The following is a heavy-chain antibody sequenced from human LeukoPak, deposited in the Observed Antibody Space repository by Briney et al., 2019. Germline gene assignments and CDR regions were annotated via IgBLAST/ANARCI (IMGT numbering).Heavy chain of an antibody. CDR3: ARREYYDILTGYQRYNWFDP. D-gene: IGHD3-9*01. CDR2: VYYSGSA. Sequence: PSETLSLTCTVSGGSVSDNSYNWGWVRQPPGKGLEWIGSVYYSGSAYYNPSLKSRVTISVDTSKNQFSLKLSSVTAADTAVYYCARREYYDILTGYQRYNWFDPWGQGTLVTVSS. CDR1: GGSVSDNSYN. J-gene: IGHJ5*02. V-gene: IGHV4-39*01.